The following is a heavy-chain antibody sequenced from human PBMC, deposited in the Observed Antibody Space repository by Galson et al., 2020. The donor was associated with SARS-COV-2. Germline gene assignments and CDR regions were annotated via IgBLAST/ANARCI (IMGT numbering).Heavy chain of an antibody. Sequence: SETLSLTCSVPGGSISPYYWTWIRHSPDKGLEWIGYVYYLGTTNYNPSLKSRVTISVDTSKNQFSLKLKSVTAADTAVYYCAKILDFGDDGDYGLDWFDPWGQGILVTVST. CDR3: AKILDFGDDGDYGLDWFDP. D-gene: IGHD4-17*01. CDR1: GGSISPYY. CDR2: VYYLGTT. V-gene: IGHV4-59*01. J-gene: IGHJ5*02.